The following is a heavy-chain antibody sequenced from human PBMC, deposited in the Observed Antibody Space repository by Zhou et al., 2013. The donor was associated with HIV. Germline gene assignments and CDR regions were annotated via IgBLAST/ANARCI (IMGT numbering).Heavy chain of an antibody. CDR3: ARDGGYCSGGSCFKDAFDI. CDR2: INPSGGST. Sequence: QVQLVQSGAEVKKPGASVKVSCKASGYTFTSYYMHWVRQAPGQGLEWMGIINPSGGSTSYAQKFQGRVTMTRDTSTSTVYMELSSLRSEDTAVYYCARDGGYCSGGSCFKDAFDIWGQGTMVTVSS. D-gene: IGHD2-15*01. V-gene: IGHV1-46*01. CDR1: GYTFTSYY. J-gene: IGHJ3*02.